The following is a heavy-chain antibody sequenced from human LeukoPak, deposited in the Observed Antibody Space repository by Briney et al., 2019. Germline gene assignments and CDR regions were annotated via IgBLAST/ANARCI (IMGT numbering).Heavy chain of an antibody. CDR2: IKSNTDGGTT. CDR1: GFSFSNAW. D-gene: IGHD6-19*01. J-gene: IGHJ4*02. CDR3: SSGGVAGTRGRGY. Sequence: PGGSLRLSCAASGFSFSNAWMSWVRQAPGKGLEWVGRIKSNTDGGTTDYAAPVKGRFTIPRDDSKNTLYLRMNSLKTEDTAVYYCSSGGVAGTRGRGYWGQGTLVTVSS. V-gene: IGHV3-15*01.